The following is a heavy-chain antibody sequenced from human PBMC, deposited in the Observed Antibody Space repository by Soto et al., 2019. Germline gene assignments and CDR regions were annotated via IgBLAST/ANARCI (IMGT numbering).Heavy chain of an antibody. J-gene: IGHJ6*03. D-gene: IGHD1-26*01. CDR2: ISRTERT. CDR3: ARHGNYCMDV. Sequence: QVQLQESGPGLVKPSGTLSLTCAVSSGSISSSNWWSWVRQPPGKGLEWIGEISRTERTTHNPSLENRVTISVDKSKNHLSLKLTSVTAADTAVYYCARHGNYCMDVWGEGTTVTVS. V-gene: IGHV4-4*02. CDR1: SGSISSSNW.